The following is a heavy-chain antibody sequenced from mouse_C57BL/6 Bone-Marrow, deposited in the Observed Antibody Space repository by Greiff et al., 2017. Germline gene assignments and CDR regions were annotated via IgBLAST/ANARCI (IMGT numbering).Heavy chain of an antibody. CDR3: ARWVLRTYYFDY. CDR2: IHPNSGST. J-gene: IGHJ2*01. Sequence: QVQLQQPGAELVKPGASVKLSCKASGYTFTSYWMHWVKQRPGQGLEWIGMIHPNSGSTNYNEKFKSKATLTVDKSSSTAYMQLSSLTSEDSADYYWARWVLRTYYFDYWGQGTTLTVSS. V-gene: IGHV1-64*01. CDR1: GYTFTSYW. D-gene: IGHD1-1*01.